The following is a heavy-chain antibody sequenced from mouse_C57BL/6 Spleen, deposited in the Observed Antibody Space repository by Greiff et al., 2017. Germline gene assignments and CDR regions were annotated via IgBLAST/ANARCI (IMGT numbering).Heavy chain of an antibody. Sequence: EVKLMESGGGLVQPGGSMKLSCVASGFTFSNYWMNWVRQSPEKGLEWVAQIRLKSDNYATHYAESVKGRFTISRDDSKSSVFLQMNNLRAEDTGIYYCTYYDYDGYAMDYWGQGTSVTVSS. CDR1: GFTFSNYW. D-gene: IGHD2-4*01. CDR2: IRLKSDNYAT. J-gene: IGHJ4*01. CDR3: TYYDYDGYAMDY. V-gene: IGHV6-3*01.